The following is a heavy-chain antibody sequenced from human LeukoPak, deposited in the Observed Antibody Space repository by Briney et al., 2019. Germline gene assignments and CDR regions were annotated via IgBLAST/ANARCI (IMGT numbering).Heavy chain of an antibody. CDR3: ARDYYGSGPRALDI. Sequence: SGTLSLTCAVSGGSISSSNWWSWVRQPPGKGLEWIGEIYHSGSTYYNPSLKSRVTISVDTSKNQFSLKLSSVTAADTAVYYCARDYYGSGPRALDIWGQGTMVTVSS. CDR2: IYHSGST. V-gene: IGHV4-4*02. CDR1: GGSISSSNW. D-gene: IGHD3-10*01. J-gene: IGHJ3*02.